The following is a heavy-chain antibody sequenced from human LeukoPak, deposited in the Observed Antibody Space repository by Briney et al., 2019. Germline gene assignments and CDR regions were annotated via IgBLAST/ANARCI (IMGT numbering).Heavy chain of an antibody. D-gene: IGHD3-22*01. CDR1: EFTFSLYA. V-gene: IGHV3-30*04. CDR3: AKKWSGDYDSSGVNDAFDI. CDR2: ISYDGSNK. J-gene: IGHJ3*02. Sequence: GGSLRLSCAASEFTFSLYAMHWVRQAPGKWLEWVAVISYDGSNKYYADSVKDRFTISRDNSKNTLYLQMNSLRAEDTAVYYCAKKWSGDYDSSGVNDAFDIWGQGTMVTVSS.